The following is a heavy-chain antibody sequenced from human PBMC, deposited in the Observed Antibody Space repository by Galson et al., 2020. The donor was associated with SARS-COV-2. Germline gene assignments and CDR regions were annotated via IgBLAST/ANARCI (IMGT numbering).Heavy chain of an antibody. CDR2: IWFDGSKK. CDR3: AREGILDY. Sequence: QAGGSLRLSCAASGFTFSSYAMHWVRQVPGRGLEWVAVIWFDGSKKYYGDSVKGRFTVSRDDSKNTVFLEMNSLRVEDTGVYYCAREGILDYWGQGTRVTVSS. V-gene: IGHV3-33*08. J-gene: IGHJ4*02. CDR1: GFTFSSYA.